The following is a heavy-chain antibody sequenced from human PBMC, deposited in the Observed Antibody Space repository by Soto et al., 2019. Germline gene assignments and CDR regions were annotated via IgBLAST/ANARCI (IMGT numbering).Heavy chain of an antibody. CDR2: IIPIFGTA. CDR3: AREAYVVVFPSATTGGGGGRGYYYYGMDV. V-gene: IGHV1-69*13. CDR1: GGTFSSYA. D-gene: IGHD2-2*01. J-gene: IGHJ6*02. Sequence: SVKVSCKASGGTFSSYAISWVRQAPGQGLEWMGGIIPIFGTANYAQKFQGRVTITADESTSTAYMELSSLRSEDTAVYYCAREAYVVVFPSATTGGGGGRGYYYYGMDVWGQGTTLTVSS.